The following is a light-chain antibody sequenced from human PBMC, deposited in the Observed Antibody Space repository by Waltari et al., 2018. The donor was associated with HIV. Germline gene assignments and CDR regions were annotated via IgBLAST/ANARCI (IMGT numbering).Light chain of an antibody. J-gene: IGKJ1*01. CDR1: QAVSSN. Sequence: EIVMTQSPATLSVSPGQRVTLSCRASQAVSSNVAWYQQKPGQSPRLLIFAASTRATGVPARFSGNGFGTDFTLSITNLQSEDFAVYYCMQGAHWPWTFGQGTKV. CDR2: AAS. CDR3: MQGAHWPWT. V-gene: IGKV3-15*01.